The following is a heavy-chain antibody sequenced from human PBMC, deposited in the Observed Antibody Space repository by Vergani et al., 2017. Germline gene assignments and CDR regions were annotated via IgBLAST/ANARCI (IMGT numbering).Heavy chain of an antibody. CDR3: ARQGKTYCSSTSCYHGNYYYMDV. CDR1: GYSFTSYW. J-gene: IGHJ6*03. CDR2: IYPGDSDT. V-gene: IGHV5-51*01. Sequence: EVQLVQSGAEVKKPGESLKISCKGSGYSFTSYWIGWVRQMPGKGLEWMGIIYPGDSDTRYSPSFQGQVTISADTSISTAYLQWSSLKASDTAMYYCARQGKTYCSSTSCYHGNYYYMDVWGKGTTVTVSS. D-gene: IGHD2-2*01.